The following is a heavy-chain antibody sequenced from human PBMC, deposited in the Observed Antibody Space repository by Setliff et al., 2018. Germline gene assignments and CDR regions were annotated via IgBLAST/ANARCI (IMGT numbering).Heavy chain of an antibody. CDR1: GGSFSGFY. D-gene: IGHD3-16*02. J-gene: IGHJ6*02. CDR2: INHSGST. V-gene: IGHV4-34*01. CDR3: ARGKVLYDYVWGSYRYEGYYYGMDV. Sequence: LSLTCAVYGGSFSGFYWCWIRQPPGKGLEWIGEINHSGSTNYNPSLKSRVTISVDTSKNQFSLKLSSVTAADTAVYYCARGKVLYDYVWGSYRYEGYYYGMDVWGQGTTGTVSS.